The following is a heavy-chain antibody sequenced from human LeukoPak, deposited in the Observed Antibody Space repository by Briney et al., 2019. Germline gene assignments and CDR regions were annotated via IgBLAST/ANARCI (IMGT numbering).Heavy chain of an antibody. CDR1: GFTFSDYY. CDR2: ISSSSSTI. D-gene: IGHD3-10*01. Sequence: KPGGSLRLSCAASGFTFSDYYMSWIRQAPGKGLEWFSYISSSSSTIYYADSVKGRFTISRDNAKNSLYLQMNSLRAEDTAVYYCARDRARITMVRGVMIPGYSFDYWGQGTLVTVSS. V-gene: IGHV3-11*04. J-gene: IGHJ4*02. CDR3: ARDRARITMVRGVMIPGYSFDY.